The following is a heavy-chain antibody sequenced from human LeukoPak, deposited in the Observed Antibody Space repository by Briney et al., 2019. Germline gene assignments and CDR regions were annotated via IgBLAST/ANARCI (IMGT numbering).Heavy chain of an antibody. J-gene: IGHJ5*02. Sequence: ASVTVSCKASGYTFISYGINWVRQAPGQGLEWMGWISVYNGNTNSEQKLQGRVTMTTDTSTSTAYMELSSLRSEDTAVYYCARGGNYYGSGSYSWFDPWGQGTLVTVSS. V-gene: IGHV1-18*01. CDR3: ARGGNYYGSGSYSWFDP. D-gene: IGHD3-10*01. CDR2: ISVYNGNT. CDR1: GYTFISYG.